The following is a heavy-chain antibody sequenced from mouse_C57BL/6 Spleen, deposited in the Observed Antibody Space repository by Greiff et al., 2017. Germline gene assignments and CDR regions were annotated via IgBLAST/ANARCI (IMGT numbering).Heavy chain of an antibody. CDR1: GYTFTSYW. D-gene: IGHD3-2*02. J-gene: IGHJ3*01. Sequence: QVQLQQPGAELVKPGASVKVSCKASGYTFTSYWMHWVKQRPGQGLEWIGRIHPSDSDTNYNQKFKGKATLTVDKSYSTAYMQLSSLTSEDSAVYYCAIEGAQATWVAYWGQGTLVTVSA. CDR2: IHPSDSDT. V-gene: IGHV1-74*01. CDR3: AIEGAQATWVAY.